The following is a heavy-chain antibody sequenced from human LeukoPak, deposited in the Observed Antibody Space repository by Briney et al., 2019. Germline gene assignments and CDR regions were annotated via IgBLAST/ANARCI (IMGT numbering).Heavy chain of an antibody. Sequence: QPGRSLRLSCAASGFTFSSYGMHWVRQAPGKGLEWVAVISYDGSYKYYADSVKGRFTISRDDSKNTLYLQMNSLRTEDTAVYYCAERSYGSGCYYSCDHWGQGTLVTVSS. D-gene: IGHD3-10*01. CDR2: ISYDGSYK. CDR1: GFTFSSYG. CDR3: AERSYGSGCYYSCDH. J-gene: IGHJ5*02. V-gene: IGHV3-30*18.